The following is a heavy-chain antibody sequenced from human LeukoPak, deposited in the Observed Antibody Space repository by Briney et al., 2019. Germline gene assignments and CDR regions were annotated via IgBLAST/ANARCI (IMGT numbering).Heavy chain of an antibody. CDR1: GFNFQIYA. Sequence: GGSLRLSCAASGFNFQIYAMHWVRQAPGKGLEWVAIISYGGDNKYYADSVKGRFTISRDNSKSMLYLQMNGLRPEDTAVYYCSRDGPRDYDILTAFDYWGQGTVVSVSS. CDR2: ISYGGDNK. CDR3: SRDGPRDYDILTAFDY. D-gene: IGHD3-9*01. J-gene: IGHJ4*02. V-gene: IGHV3-30*04.